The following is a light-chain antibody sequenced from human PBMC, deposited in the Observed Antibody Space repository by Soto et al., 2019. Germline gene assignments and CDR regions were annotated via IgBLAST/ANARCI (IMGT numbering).Light chain of an antibody. J-gene: IGKJ5*01. CDR2: GAS. V-gene: IGKV3-20*01. Sequence: MAEYPVAISLSTGRIDTLSCRASQSVSSSFLAWYQQKAGQAPRLLIYGASRRATGIPDRFSGSGSGTDFTLTISSLQPDDFATYSCLRYISYSTFAQGTRLEIK. CDR3: LRYISYST. CDR1: QSVSSSF.